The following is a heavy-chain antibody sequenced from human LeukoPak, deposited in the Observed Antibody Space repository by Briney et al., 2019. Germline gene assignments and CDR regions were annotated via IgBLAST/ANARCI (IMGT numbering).Heavy chain of an antibody. D-gene: IGHD3-3*01. CDR3: ARDGRITIFGVVISWFDP. Sequence: ASVKVSCKASGYTFTSYAMNWVRQAPGQGLEWMGWINTSTGHPTYAQGFTGRFVFSLDTSVSTAYLQISSLKAEDTAVYYCARDGRITIFGVVISWFDPWGQGTLVTVSS. J-gene: IGHJ5*02. V-gene: IGHV7-4-1*02. CDR2: INTSTGHP. CDR1: GYTFTSYA.